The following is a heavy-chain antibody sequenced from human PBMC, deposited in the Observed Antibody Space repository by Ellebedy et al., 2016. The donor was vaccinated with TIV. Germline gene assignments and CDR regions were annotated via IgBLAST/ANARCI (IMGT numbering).Heavy chain of an antibody. CDR2: ISGSGNTI. Sequence: GESLKISXAASGFTFNTYSMNWVRQAPGKGLEWVSVISGSGNTIHQADSVKGRFTISRDNAKNSLYLQMNSLTAEDTAVYYCARDWGGALPIDQWGQGTRVTVSS. D-gene: IGHD3-16*01. CDR1: GFTFNTYS. V-gene: IGHV3-21*01. J-gene: IGHJ5*02. CDR3: ARDWGGALPIDQ.